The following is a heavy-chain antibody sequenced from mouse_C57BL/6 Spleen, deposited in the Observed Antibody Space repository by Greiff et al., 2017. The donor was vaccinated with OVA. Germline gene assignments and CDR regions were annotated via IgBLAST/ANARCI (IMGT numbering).Heavy chain of an antibody. Sequence: QVQLQQSGAELVRPGASVTLSCKASGYTFTDYEMHWVKQTPVHGLEWIGAIDPETGGTAYNQKFKGKAILTADKSSSTAYMELLSLTSEDSAVYYCTVITTVVAPGDFDVWGTGTTVTVSS. CDR2: IDPETGGT. CDR3: TVITTVVAPGDFDV. D-gene: IGHD1-1*01. CDR1: GYTFTDYE. V-gene: IGHV1-15*01. J-gene: IGHJ1*03.